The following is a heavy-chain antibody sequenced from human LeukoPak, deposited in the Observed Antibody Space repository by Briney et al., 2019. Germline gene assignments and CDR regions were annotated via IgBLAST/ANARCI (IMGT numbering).Heavy chain of an antibody. CDR2: IYYSGST. CDR3: ARGAVLLWFGGHAFDI. D-gene: IGHD3-10*01. J-gene: IGHJ3*02. CDR1: GGSISSYY. Sequence: PSETLSLTCTVSGGSISSYYWSWIRQPPGKGLEWMGYIYYSGSTNYNPSLKSRVTISVDTSKNQFSLKLSSVTAADTAVYYCARGAVLLWFGGHAFDIWGQGTMVTVSS. V-gene: IGHV4-59*08.